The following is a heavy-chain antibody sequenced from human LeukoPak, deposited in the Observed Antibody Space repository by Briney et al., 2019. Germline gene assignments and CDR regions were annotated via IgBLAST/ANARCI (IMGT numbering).Heavy chain of an antibody. J-gene: IGHJ4*02. CDR2: FDPEDGET. CDR1: GYTLTDLS. Sequence: ASVKVSCKVSGYTLTDLSMHWVRQAPGKGLEWMGGFDPEDGETIYAQKFQGRVTMTEDTSTDTAYMELSSLRSEDTAVYYCATPTLPYVDTAPGYWGQGTLVTVSS. D-gene: IGHD5-18*01. V-gene: IGHV1-24*01. CDR3: ATPTLPYVDTAPGY.